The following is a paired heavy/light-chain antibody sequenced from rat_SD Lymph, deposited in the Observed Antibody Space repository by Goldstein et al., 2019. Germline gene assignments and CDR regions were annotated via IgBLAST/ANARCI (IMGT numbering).Heavy chain of an antibody. CDR3: AIQPKLFNSDVMDA. V-gene: IGHV5-34*01. J-gene: IGHJ4*01. Sequence: EVQLVESGGGLVQPGRSLKLSCLASGFTFSNYGMNWIRQAPGKGLEWVASISSSSSYIYYADTVKGRFTISRDNAKNTLYLQMTSLRSEDTALYYCAIQPKLFNSDVMDAWGQGASVTVSS. CDR1: GFTFSNYG. CDR2: ISSSSSYI. D-gene: IGHD1-3*01.
Light chain of an antibody. J-gene: IGKJ2-3*01. CDR3: MQATHAPYT. V-gene: IGKV2S27*01. CDR2: LVS. CDR1: QSLLDSAGNTY. Sequence: DVVLTQTPSTLSATIGQSVSISCRSSQSLLDSAGNTYLYWYLQRPGQSPQLLIYLVSNLGSGVPNRFSGSGSGTDFTLKISGVEAEDLGVYYCMQATHAPYTFGAGTKLELK.